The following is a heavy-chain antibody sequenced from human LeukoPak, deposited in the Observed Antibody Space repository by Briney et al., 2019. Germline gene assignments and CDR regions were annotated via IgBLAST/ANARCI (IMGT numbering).Heavy chain of an antibody. CDR1: GYTFTSYG. CDR3: ASGLDYYDSSGYYSGDAFDI. V-gene: IGHV1-18*01. D-gene: IGHD3-22*01. J-gene: IGHJ3*02. Sequence: ASVKVSCKASGYTFTSYGISWVRQAPGQRLEWVGWISAYNGNTNYAQKLQGRVTMTTDTSTSTAYMELRSLRSDDTAVYYCASGLDYYDSSGYYSGDAFDIWGQGTMVTVSS. CDR2: ISAYNGNT.